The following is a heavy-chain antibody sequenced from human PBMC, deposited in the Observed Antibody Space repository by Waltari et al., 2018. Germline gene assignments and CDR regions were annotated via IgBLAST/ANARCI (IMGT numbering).Heavy chain of an antibody. J-gene: IGHJ1*01. Sequence: QVQLQESGPGLVKPSQTLSLTCTVSGGSISSGLYYWSWIRPPAGKGLEWIGYIYTRGATNYNPSLKSRVTISVDTSKNQFSLKLSSVTAADTAVYYCARALYGSGSYYQHWGQGTLVTVSS. CDR3: ARALYGSGSYYQH. CDR2: IYTRGAT. V-gene: IGHV4-61*09. CDR1: GGSISSGLYY. D-gene: IGHD3-10*01.